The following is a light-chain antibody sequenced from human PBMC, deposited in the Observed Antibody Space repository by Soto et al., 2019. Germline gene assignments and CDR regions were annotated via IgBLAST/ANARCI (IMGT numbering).Light chain of an antibody. CDR2: KAS. V-gene: IGKV1-5*03. Sequence: DIQMTQSPSTLSASVGDRVTITCRASQSISSWSAWYQQKPGKAPKLLIYKASSLESGVPSRFSGSGSGTEFTLTISSLQPDDFATYYCQQYNSSPAFGQGTKV. CDR1: QSISSW. CDR3: QQYNSSPA. J-gene: IGKJ1*01.